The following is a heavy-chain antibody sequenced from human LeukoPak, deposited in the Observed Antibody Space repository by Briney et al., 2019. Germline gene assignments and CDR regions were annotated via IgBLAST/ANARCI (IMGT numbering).Heavy chain of an antibody. D-gene: IGHD3-22*01. V-gene: IGHV3-53*05. Sequence: GGSLRLSCAASGFTVSSNYMSWVRQAPGKGLEWVSVIYSGGSTYYADSVKGRFTISRDNAKNSLYLQMNSLRAEDTALYYCAKDMDYYDSSGYPMTSFDYWGQGTLVTVSS. CDR1: GFTVSSNY. CDR2: IYSGGST. J-gene: IGHJ4*02. CDR3: AKDMDYYDSSGYPMTSFDY.